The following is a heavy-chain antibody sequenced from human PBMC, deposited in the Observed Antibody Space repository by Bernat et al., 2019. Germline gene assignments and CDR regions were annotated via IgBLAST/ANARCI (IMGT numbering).Heavy chain of an antibody. V-gene: IGHV4-39*01. CDR1: AGSISSHNYF. Sequence: QLQLQESGPGLVKPSETLSLTCTVSAGSISSHNYFWGWIREPPGKGLEWIGSVYYSGSTNYNPSLKSRVTISVDTSKNQFSLKLSSVTAADTAVYYCARHLRSSGITMVRGVSFDYWGQGTLVTVSS. J-gene: IGHJ4*02. D-gene: IGHD3-10*01. CDR3: ARHLRSSGITMVRGVSFDY. CDR2: VYYSGST.